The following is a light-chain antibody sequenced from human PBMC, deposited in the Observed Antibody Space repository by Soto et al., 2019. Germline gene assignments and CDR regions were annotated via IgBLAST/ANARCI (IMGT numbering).Light chain of an antibody. Sequence: IQLTQSPSSLSASVGVRVTLTCRASQDINKFLAWFQQTPGKAPKLLVYSASTLHSGVPSRFSGSGSGTDFALTISSLQPEDFATYYCQQLKTYPYTFGQGTRLDIK. CDR1: QDINKF. J-gene: IGKJ2*01. CDR3: QQLKTYPYT. V-gene: IGKV1-9*01. CDR2: SAS.